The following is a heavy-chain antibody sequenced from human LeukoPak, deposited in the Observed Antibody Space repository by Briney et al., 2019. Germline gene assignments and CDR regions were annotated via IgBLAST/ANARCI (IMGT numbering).Heavy chain of an antibody. D-gene: IGHD3-22*01. CDR2: IKPDGRDK. J-gene: IGHJ4*02. CDR3: ASSRYDSSGYYGIIAY. CDR1: GLFFSTNW. V-gene: IGHV3-7*01. Sequence: GGSLRLSCAASGLFFSTNWMSWVRQAPGKGLEWVATIKPDGRDKYYVDSVKGRFTMSRDNGKNSVYLQMNSLRAEDTAVYYCASSRYDSSGYYGIIAYWGQGTLVTVSS.